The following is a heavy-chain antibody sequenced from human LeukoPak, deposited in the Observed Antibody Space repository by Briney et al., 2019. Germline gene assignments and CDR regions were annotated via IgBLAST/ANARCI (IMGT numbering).Heavy chain of an antibody. Sequence: ASVKVSCKASGYTFTSYVISWVRQAPGQGLEWMGWISAYNGNTNYAQKLQGRVTMTTDTSTSTAYMELRSLRSDDTAVYYCAREYCSSTSCYELYWGQGTLVTVSS. CDR3: AREYCSSTSCYELY. CDR2: ISAYNGNT. J-gene: IGHJ4*02. D-gene: IGHD2-2*01. CDR1: GYTFTSYV. V-gene: IGHV1-18*01.